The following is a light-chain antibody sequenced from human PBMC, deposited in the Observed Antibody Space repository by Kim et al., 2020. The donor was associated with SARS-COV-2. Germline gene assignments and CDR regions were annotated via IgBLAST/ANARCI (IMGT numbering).Light chain of an antibody. CDR1: SSHVGRHF. V-gene: IGLV1-44*01. Sequence: GQTVPISCSGSSSHVGRHFVNSYQQLPGTAPKVVIYNDNQRPSGVPDRFSGSRSGTSASLAISGLQSEDEADYYCATWDVSLNGWVFGGGTQLTVL. J-gene: IGLJ3*02. CDR3: ATWDVSLNGWV. CDR2: NDN.